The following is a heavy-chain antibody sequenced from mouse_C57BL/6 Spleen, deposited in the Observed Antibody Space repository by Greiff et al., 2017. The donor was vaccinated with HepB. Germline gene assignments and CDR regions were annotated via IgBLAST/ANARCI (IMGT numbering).Heavy chain of an antibody. Sequence: QVQLQQPGAELVRPGSSVKLSCKASGYTFTSYWMHWVKQRPIQGLEWIGNIDTSDSETHYNQKFKDKATLTVDKSSSTAYMQISSLTSEDSAVYYCAREGTTVVADYWGQGTTLTVSS. CDR2: IDTSDSET. V-gene: IGHV1-52*01. D-gene: IGHD1-1*01. J-gene: IGHJ2*01. CDR3: AREGTTVVADY. CDR1: GYTFTSYW.